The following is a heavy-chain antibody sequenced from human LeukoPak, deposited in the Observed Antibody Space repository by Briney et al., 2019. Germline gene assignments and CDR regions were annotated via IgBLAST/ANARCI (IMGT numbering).Heavy chain of an antibody. D-gene: IGHD6-13*01. CDR1: GGSFSGYY. CDR3: ARKTAASTVWFDP. V-gene: IGHV4-34*01. CDR2: INHSGST. Sequence: SETLSLTCAVYGGSFSGYYWSWIRQPPGKGLEWIGEINHSGSTNYNPSLKSRVTISVDTSKNQFSLKLSSVTAADTAVYYCARKTAASTVWFDPWDQGTLVTVSS. J-gene: IGHJ5*02.